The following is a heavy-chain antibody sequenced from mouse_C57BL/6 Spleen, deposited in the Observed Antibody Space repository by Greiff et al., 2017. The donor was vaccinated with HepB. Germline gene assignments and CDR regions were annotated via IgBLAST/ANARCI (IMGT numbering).Heavy chain of an antibody. V-gene: IGHV5-16*01. J-gene: IGHJ3*01. CDR3: ARDDYYGGFAY. Sequence: DVKLVESEGGLVQPGSSMKLSCTASGFTFSDYDMAWVRQVPEKGLEWVANINYDGSSTYYLDSLKSRFIISRDNAKNILYLQMSSLKSEDTATYYCARDDYYGGFAYWGQGTLVTVSA. CDR2: INYDGSST. D-gene: IGHD1-1*01. CDR1: GFTFSDYD.